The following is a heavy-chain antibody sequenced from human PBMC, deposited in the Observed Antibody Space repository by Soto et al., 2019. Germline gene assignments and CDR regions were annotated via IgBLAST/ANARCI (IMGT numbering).Heavy chain of an antibody. D-gene: IGHD5-18*01. Sequence: EVQLVESGGGSVKSGGSLRISCAASGLTFTNAWMSWVRQAPGKGLEWVGHIKSQPDGGTTDYAAPVKGRFSISRDDSKNTVYLQMNSLKIEDTAVYYCTTDTAPYFYYYALDVWGQGTTVTVSS. V-gene: IGHV3-15*01. CDR3: TTDTAPYFYYYALDV. CDR2: IKSQPDGGTT. J-gene: IGHJ6*02. CDR1: GLTFTNAW.